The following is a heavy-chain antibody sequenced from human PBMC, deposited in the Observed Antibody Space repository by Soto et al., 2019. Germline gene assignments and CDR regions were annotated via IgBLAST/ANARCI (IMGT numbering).Heavy chain of an antibody. CDR1: GGSISSGGYS. CDR3: ARVRDNWNYSFDY. CDR2: IYHSGST. D-gene: IGHD1-7*01. Sequence: SETLSLTCAVSGGSISSGGYSWSWIRQPPGKGLEWIGYIYHSGSTYYNPSLKSRVTISVDRSKNQFSLKLSSVTAADTAVYYCARVRDNWNYSFDYWGQGTLVTVSS. J-gene: IGHJ4*02. V-gene: IGHV4-30-2*01.